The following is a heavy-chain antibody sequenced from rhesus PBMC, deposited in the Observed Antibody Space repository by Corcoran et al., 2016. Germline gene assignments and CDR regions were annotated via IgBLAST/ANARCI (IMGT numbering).Heavy chain of an antibody. V-gene: IGHV4-122*02. CDR2: ITYNGSP. J-gene: IGHJ4*01. CDR1: GGSISSGYYY. D-gene: IGHD4-29*01. CDR3: AGEGTVADDY. Sequence: QVQLQESGPGLVKPSETLSLTRAVSGGSISSGYYYWSWIRQPPGKGLEWIGYITYNGSPSFNPSHKIQVTMSRDTSKNQFSLKLSSVTAADTAVYYCAGEGTVADDYWGQGVLVTVSS.